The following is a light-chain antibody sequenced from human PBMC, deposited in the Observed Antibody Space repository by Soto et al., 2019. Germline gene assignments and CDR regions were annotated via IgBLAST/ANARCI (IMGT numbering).Light chain of an antibody. CDR2: DVS. CDR3: QQFTDYPFT. CDR1: QVIGTA. J-gene: IGKJ3*01. V-gene: IGKV1D-13*01. Sequence: AIQLTQSPSSLSASVGDRVTITCRASQVIGTALAWYQQTPGKAPKLLMYDVSRLESGVPSRFSGSGSGTDFTLTISSLQPEDFATYFCQQFTDYPFTFGPWTRLDIK.